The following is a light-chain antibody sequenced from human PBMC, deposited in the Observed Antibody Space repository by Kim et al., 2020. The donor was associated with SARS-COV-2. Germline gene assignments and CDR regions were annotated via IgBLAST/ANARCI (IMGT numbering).Light chain of an antibody. J-gene: IGLJ2*01. CDR3: HSYDSDLSRSV. CDR1: TSNIGAGHH. V-gene: IGLV1-40*01. Sequence: QSVLTQPPSVSGAPGQRVTISCTGSTSNIGAGHHVHWYQHKPGTAPKLLIFRDTYRHLEVPDRFSGSRSGASASLAITGLQAEDEADYYCHSYDSDLSRSVFGGGTKVTVL. CDR2: RDT.